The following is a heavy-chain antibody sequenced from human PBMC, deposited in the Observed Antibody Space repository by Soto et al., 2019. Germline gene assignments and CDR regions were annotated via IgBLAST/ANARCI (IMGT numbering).Heavy chain of an antibody. J-gene: IGHJ4*02. CDR3: STEPLDY. Sequence: GGSLRLSCAASGFTFSHAWMSWVRQAPGKGLEWVGRIKSKTDGGTTNYAAPVKGRFTISRDDSENTLFLQMNSLKTEDTAVYFCSTEPLDYWGQGTLVTVSS. CDR2: IKSKTDGGTT. CDR1: GFTFSHAW. V-gene: IGHV3-15*01.